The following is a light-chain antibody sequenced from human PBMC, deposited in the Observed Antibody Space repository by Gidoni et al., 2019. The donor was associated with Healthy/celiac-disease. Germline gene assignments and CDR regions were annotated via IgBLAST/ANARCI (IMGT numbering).Light chain of an antibody. CDR2: GNS. V-gene: IGLV1-40*01. CDR1: SSNIGAGSD. Sequence: QSVLTQPPSVSGAPGQRVIISCTGSSSNIGAGSDVHWYQQLPGTAPQPLIYGNSKRPSGVPDRFSGSKSGTSASLAITGLQAEDEADYYCQSYDSSLSASVVFGGGTKLTVL. CDR3: QSYDSSLSASVV. J-gene: IGLJ2*01.